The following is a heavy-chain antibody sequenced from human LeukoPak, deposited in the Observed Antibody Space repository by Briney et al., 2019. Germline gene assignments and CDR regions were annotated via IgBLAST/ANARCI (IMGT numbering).Heavy chain of an antibody. J-gene: IGHJ6*03. D-gene: IGHD3-16*02. CDR2: ISGSGGST. CDR3: AKVIGYYYYMDV. V-gene: IGHV3-23*01. CDR1: GFTFDDYA. Sequence: GRSLRLSCAASGFTFDDYAMHWVRQAPGKGLEWVSAISGSGGSTYYADSVKGRFTISRDNSKNTLYLQMNSLRAEDTAVYYCAKVIGYYYYMDVWGKGTTVTISS.